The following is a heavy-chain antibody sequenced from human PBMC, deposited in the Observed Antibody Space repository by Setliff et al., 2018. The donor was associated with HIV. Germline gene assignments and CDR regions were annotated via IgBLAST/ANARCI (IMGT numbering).Heavy chain of an antibody. CDR2: INHSGNT. J-gene: IGHJ2*01. D-gene: IGHD6-25*01. Sequence: PSETLSLTCAVFGGSLSGHHWNWLRQPPGKGLEWIGEINHSGNTEYNSSLKSRVSISVDTSKNHLSLKLTSLTAADTAVYYCARDQRLLGVQPPYWYFDLWGRGTQVTVSS. CDR1: GGSLSGHH. V-gene: IGHV4-34*01. CDR3: ARDQRLLGVQPPYWYFDL.